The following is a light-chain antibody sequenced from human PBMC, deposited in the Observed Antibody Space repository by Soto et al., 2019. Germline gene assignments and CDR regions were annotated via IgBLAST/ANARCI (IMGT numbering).Light chain of an antibody. V-gene: IGKV1-5*01. Sequence: DIQMTQSPSTLSASVVDRVAITCLASQSISTYLAWYQQKPGKAPKLLIYGASTLESGVPSRFSGSGSGTDFTLTIGWRKSEDFASYYLRRDHPCPCNVGRGTRVEIK. CDR1: QSISTY. CDR3: RRDHPCPCN. CDR2: GAS. J-gene: IGKJ4*01.